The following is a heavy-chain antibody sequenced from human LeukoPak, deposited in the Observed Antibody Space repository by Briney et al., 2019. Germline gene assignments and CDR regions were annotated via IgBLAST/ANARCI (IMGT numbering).Heavy chain of an antibody. CDR1: GGSISSYY. CDR2: IYYSGST. D-gene: IGHD6-13*01. Sequence: PSETLSLTCTVSGGSISSYYWSWIRQPPGKGLEWIGYIYYSGSTNYNPSLKSRVTISVDTSKNRFSLKLSSVTAADTAVYYCARARGAAAIPLGYYYGMDVWGKGTTVTVSS. CDR3: ARARGAAAIPLGYYYGMDV. V-gene: IGHV4-59*01. J-gene: IGHJ6*04.